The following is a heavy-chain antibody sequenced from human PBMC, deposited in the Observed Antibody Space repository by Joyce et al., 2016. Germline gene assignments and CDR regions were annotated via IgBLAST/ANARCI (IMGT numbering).Heavy chain of an antibody. D-gene: IGHD6-25*01. J-gene: IGHJ4*02. CDR3: AKILTATYSSGWFLDY. Sequence: QVQLVESGGGVVQPGRSLRLSCAASGLTLSNYGVHWVSQVPGKGLEWVSFISDDGIYKYYADSVKGRFTISRDNSKNTVFLEMNSLRTEDTAVYYCAKILTATYSSGWFLDYWGQGTLVTVSS. CDR2: ISDDGIYK. V-gene: IGHV3-30*18. CDR1: GLTLSNYG.